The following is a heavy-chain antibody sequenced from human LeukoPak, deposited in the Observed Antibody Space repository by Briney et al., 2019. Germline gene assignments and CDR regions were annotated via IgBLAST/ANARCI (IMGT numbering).Heavy chain of an antibody. D-gene: IGHD5-12*01. CDR3: ARTQYSGYDFQGSFDP. V-gene: IGHV4-59*08. CDR1: GGSISSYY. J-gene: IGHJ5*02. Sequence: SETLSLTCTVSGGSISSYYWSWIRQPPGKGLEWIGYIYYSGSTNYNPSLKSRVTISVDTSKNQFSLKLSSVTAADTAVYYCARTQYSGYDFQGSFDPWGQGTLVTVSP. CDR2: IYYSGST.